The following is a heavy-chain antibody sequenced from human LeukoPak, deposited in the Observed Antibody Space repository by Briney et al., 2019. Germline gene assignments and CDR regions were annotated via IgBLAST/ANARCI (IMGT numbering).Heavy chain of an antibody. CDR2: ISGSGGST. CDR3: AKRVAVTAFDY. V-gene: IGHV3-23*01. D-gene: IGHD2-21*02. J-gene: IGHJ4*02. Sequence: GGSLRSSFAAFGFTFSSNAMTWVGQPQGKGLEWVSAISGSGGSTYYADSVKGRFTISRDNSKNTLYLQMNSLRAEDTAVYYCAKRVAVTAFDYWGQGTLVTVSS. CDR1: GFTFSSNA.